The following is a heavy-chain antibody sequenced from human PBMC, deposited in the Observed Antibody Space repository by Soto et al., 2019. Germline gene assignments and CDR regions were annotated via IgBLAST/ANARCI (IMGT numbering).Heavy chain of an antibody. J-gene: IGHJ5*02. Sequence: SETLSLTCTVSGGSISSGGYYWSWIRQHPGKGLEWIGYIYYSGSTYYNPSLKSRVTISVDTSKNQFSLKLSSVTAADTAVYYCARIAAPPGVVWFDPWGQGTLVTVSS. CDR3: ARIAAPPGVVWFDP. CDR1: GGSISSGGYY. D-gene: IGHD6-6*01. CDR2: IYYSGST. V-gene: IGHV4-31*03.